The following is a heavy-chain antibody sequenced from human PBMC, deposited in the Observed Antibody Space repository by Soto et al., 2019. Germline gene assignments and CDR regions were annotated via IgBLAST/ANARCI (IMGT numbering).Heavy chain of an antibody. D-gene: IGHD2-15*01. CDR2: INSDGSST. CDR1: GFTFSSYW. J-gene: IGHJ4*02. CDR3: VRTSLVVAAATREDY. Sequence: EVQLVESGGGLVQPGGSLRLSCAASGFTFSSYWMHWVRQAPGKGLVWVSRINSDGSSTSYADCVKGPFTISRDNAKNTLYLHMNSLRAEDTAVYYCVRTSLVVAAATREDYWGQGTLVTVSS. V-gene: IGHV3-74*01.